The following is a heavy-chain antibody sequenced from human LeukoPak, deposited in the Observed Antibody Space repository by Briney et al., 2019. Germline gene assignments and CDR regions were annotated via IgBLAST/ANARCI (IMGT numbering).Heavy chain of an antibody. CDR3: AKVHGTPY. J-gene: IGHJ4*02. CDR2: ISDTSGVHE. Sequence: GGSLRLSCAASGFTFTSYTMTWVRQAPGKGLEWVASISDTSGVHEDYADSVKGRFTVSRDNSKNMVYVQLNSLRVEDTAVYYCAKVHGTPYWGQGTLVTVSS. D-gene: IGHD1-26*01. CDR1: GFTFTSYT. V-gene: IGHV3-23*01.